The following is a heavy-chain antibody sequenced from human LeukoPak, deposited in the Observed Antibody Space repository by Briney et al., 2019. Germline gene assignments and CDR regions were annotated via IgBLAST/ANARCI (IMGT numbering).Heavy chain of an antibody. CDR2: INAGNGNT. Sequence: ASVKVSCKASGYTFTSYAMHWVRQAPGQRLEWMGWINAGNGNTKYSQEFQGRVTITRDTSASTAYMELSSLRSEDMAVYYCARQNWAIFLPGRRVNWFDPWGQGTLVTVSS. CDR3: ARQNWAIFLPGRRVNWFDP. J-gene: IGHJ5*02. D-gene: IGHD3-3*01. V-gene: IGHV1-3*03. CDR1: GYTFTSYA.